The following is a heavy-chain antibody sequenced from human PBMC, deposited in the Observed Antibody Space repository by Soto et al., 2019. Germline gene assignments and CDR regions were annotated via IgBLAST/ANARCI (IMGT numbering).Heavy chain of an antibody. V-gene: IGHV1-69*01. J-gene: IGHJ2*01. CDR1: GGTFSSYA. Sequence: GASVKVSCKASGGTFSSYAISWVRQAPGQGLEWMGGIIPIFGTANYAQKFQGRVTITADESTSTAYMELSSLRSEDTAVYYCATQGGATVTTNRYFDLWGRGTLVTVSS. CDR3: ATQGGATVTTNRYFDL. CDR2: IIPIFGTA. D-gene: IGHD4-17*01.